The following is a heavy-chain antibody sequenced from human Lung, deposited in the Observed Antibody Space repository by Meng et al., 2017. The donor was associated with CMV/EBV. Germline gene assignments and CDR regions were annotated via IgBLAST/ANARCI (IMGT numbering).Heavy chain of an antibody. J-gene: IGHJ4*02. CDR1: GGSVSGGSYY. V-gene: IGHV4-61*01. CDR2: IYYSGST. Sequence: CGGSVSGGSYYWSWIRQPPGRTLEWIGYIYYSGSTNYNSSLKGRVIISADTSKNQFSLKLSSVTAADTAVYYCARGGGTTVAPTLDYWGQGTLVTVSS. D-gene: IGHD4-23*01. CDR3: ARGGGTTVAPTLDY.